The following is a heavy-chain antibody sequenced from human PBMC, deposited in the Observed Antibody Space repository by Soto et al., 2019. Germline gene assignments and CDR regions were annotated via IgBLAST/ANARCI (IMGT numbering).Heavy chain of an antibody. Sequence: SETPSLTCTVSGGSISSSSYYWGWIRQPPGKGLEWIGSIYYSGSTYYNPSLKSRVTISVDTSKNQFSLKLSSVTAADTAVYYCAGNFWSGYYPINPFDYWGQGTLVTVSS. CDR3: AGNFWSGYYPINPFDY. CDR1: GGSISSSSYY. D-gene: IGHD3-3*01. CDR2: IYYSGST. J-gene: IGHJ4*02. V-gene: IGHV4-39*05.